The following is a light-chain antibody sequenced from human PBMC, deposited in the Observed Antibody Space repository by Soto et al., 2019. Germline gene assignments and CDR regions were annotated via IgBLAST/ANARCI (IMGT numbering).Light chain of an antibody. J-gene: IGKJ1*01. CDR2: AAS. CDR1: QSVSSNK. V-gene: IGKV3-20*01. Sequence: ETVLTQYHATVSVSPGNRATLPCMASQSVSSNKFAWYQQTPGQAPRLLIYAASSRATGIPDRFSGSGSGTDFTLTINRLETQDFAVYYCQEYGTSSTFRQGTKVDIK. CDR3: QEYGTSST.